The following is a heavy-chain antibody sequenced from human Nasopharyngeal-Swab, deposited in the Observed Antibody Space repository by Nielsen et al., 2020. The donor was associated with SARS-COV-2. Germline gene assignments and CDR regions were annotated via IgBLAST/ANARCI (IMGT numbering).Heavy chain of an antibody. Sequence: ASVKVSCKPSGYTFTRYRLHWVRQAPGQGLEWMGWISPNRGATKSAQKFQGRLSRTRDASVNTAYMELSSLSSDDTAVYYCARDPGTSTIGWDFDLWGQGTLVPVSS. V-gene: IGHV1-2*02. CDR1: GYTFTRYR. CDR2: ISPNRGAT. CDR3: ARDPGTSTIGWDFDL. J-gene: IGHJ4*02. D-gene: IGHD6-19*01.